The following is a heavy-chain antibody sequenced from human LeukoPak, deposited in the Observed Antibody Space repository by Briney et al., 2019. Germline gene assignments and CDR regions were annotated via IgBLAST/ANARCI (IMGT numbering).Heavy chain of an antibody. CDR3: ARDPGDYGDYYYYYMDV. CDR2: INPSGGST. CDR1: GYTFTRYY. V-gene: IGHV1-46*01. Sequence: GASVKVSCKASGYTFTRYYMHWVRQAPGQGLEWMGIINPSGGSTSYAQKFQGRVTVTRDTSTSTVYMELSSLRSEDTAVYYCARDPGDYGDYYYYYMDVWGKGTTVTVSS. D-gene: IGHD4-17*01. J-gene: IGHJ6*03.